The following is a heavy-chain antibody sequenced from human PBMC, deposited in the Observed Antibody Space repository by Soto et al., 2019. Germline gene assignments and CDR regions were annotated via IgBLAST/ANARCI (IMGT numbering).Heavy chain of an antibody. CDR3: ARSIRSENWFDP. Sequence: PSETLSLTCAVSGGSISSGGYSWSWIRQPPGKGLEWIGYIYHSGSTYYNPSLKSRVTISVDRSKNQFSLKLSSVTAADTAVYYCARSIRSENWFDPWGQGTLVTVSS. CDR2: IYHSGST. J-gene: IGHJ5*02. CDR1: GGSISSGGYS. V-gene: IGHV4-30-2*01. D-gene: IGHD3-9*01.